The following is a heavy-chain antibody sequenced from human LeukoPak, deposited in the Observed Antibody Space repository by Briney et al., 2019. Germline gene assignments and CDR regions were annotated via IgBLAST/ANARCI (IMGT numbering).Heavy chain of an antibody. V-gene: IGHV4-39*07. J-gene: IGHJ4*02. CDR1: GGSISSSSYY. CDR3: ARGDRVGKGALDY. Sequence: PSETLSLTCTVSGGSISSSSYYWGWIRQPPGKGLEWIGSIYHSGSTYYNPSLKSRVTISVDTSKNQFSLKLSSVTAADTAVYYCARGDRVGKGALDYWGQGTLVTVSS. CDR2: IYHSGST. D-gene: IGHD5-12*01.